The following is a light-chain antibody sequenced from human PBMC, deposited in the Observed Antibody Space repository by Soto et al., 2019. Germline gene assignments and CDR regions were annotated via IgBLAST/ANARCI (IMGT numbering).Light chain of an antibody. V-gene: IGLV2-14*03. J-gene: IGLJ1*01. Sequence: QSALTQPASLSGSPGQSITISCTGTSSDIGGYNYVSWYQHHPGKATKLMIYDVSNRPSGVSNRFSGSKSGNTASLTITGLQAEDEADYYCQSYDSSLSGSYVFGTGTKGTVL. CDR1: SSDIGGYNY. CDR2: DVS. CDR3: QSYDSSLSGSYV.